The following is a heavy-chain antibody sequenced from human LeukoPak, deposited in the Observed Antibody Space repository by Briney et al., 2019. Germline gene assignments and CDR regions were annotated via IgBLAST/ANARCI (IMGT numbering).Heavy chain of an antibody. D-gene: IGHD6-19*01. CDR1: GGTFSSYA. CDR2: IIAIFVTA. Sequence: TVKVSCKASGGTFSSYAVSWVRQAPGQGLEWMGGIIAIFVTANYAQKLQGRVTITADDPTSTAYMELSSLRSEDTAAYCCVRGSGWPYYYYMDVWGKGTTVTVSS. CDR3: VRGSGWPYYYYMDV. J-gene: IGHJ6*03. V-gene: IGHV1-69*13.